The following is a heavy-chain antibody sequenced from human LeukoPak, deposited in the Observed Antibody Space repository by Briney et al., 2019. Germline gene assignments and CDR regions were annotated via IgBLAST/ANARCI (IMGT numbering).Heavy chain of an antibody. D-gene: IGHD3-9*01. CDR1: GGSFSGYY. CDR2: INHSGST. CDR3: ARADSSNHYDILTGPHKYYFDY. J-gene: IGHJ4*02. V-gene: IGHV4-34*01. Sequence: SETLSLTCAVYGGSFSGYYWSWIRQPPGKGLEWIGEINHSGSTNYNPSLKSRVTISVDTSKNQFSLKLSSVTAADTAVYYCARADSSNHYDILTGPHKYYFDYWGQGTLVTVSS.